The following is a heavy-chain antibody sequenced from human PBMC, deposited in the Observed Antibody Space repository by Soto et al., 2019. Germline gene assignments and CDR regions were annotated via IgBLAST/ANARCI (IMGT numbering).Heavy chain of an antibody. Sequence: KTSETLSLTCNVSGASISSGDYYWSWIRQPPGRGLEWIGYIYCSGSTYYNPSLKSRVTISVDTSKNQFSLKLSSVTAADTAVYYCASYDSSGYGLGYWGQGTLVTVSS. J-gene: IGHJ4*02. D-gene: IGHD3-22*01. CDR1: GASISSGDYY. V-gene: IGHV4-30-4*01. CDR3: ASYDSSGYGLGY. CDR2: IYCSGST.